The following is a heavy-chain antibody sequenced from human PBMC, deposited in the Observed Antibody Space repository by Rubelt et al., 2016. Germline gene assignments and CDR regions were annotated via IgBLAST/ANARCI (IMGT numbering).Heavy chain of an antibody. V-gene: IGHV4-34*01. J-gene: IGHJ1*01. CDR1: GGSFSGYY. CDR2: INHSGST. D-gene: IGHD4-17*01. CDR3: ARGVYGDYLAEYFQH. Sequence: QVQLQQWGAGLLKPSETLSLTCAVYGGSFSGYYWSWIRQPPGKGLEWIGEINHSGSTNYNPSLKSRVTISVDTSKKQFSLKLSSVTAADTAVYYCARGVYGDYLAEYFQHWGQGTLVTVSS.